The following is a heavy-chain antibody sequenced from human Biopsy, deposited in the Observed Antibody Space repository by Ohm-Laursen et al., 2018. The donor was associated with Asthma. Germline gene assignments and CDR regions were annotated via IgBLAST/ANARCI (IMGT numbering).Heavy chain of an antibody. CDR1: GFTFTDYW. D-gene: IGHD3-22*01. Sequence: SLRLSCAASGFTFTDYWMHWVRQAPGKGLVWVSRINVVGTTTNYADSVKGRFTISRDNAKNTLYLQMNSLRAEDTAVYYCAKALIHHFYDSSGYYQHDWGQGTLVTVSS. CDR3: AKALIHHFYDSSGYYQHD. V-gene: IGHV3-74*01. J-gene: IGHJ4*02. CDR2: INVVGTTT.